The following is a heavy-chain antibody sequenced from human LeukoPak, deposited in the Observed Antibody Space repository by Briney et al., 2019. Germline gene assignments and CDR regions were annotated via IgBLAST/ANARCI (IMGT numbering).Heavy chain of an antibody. Sequence: PGGSLRLSCAASGFTFSSYSVNWVRQAPGKGLEWVSSISSSSYIYYADSVKGRFTISRDNAKNSLYLQMNSLRAEDTAVYYCARAAGYCSGGSCYLEGDDAFDIWGQGTMVTVSS. CDR3: ARAAGYCSGGSCYLEGDDAFDI. J-gene: IGHJ3*02. V-gene: IGHV3-21*01. CDR2: ISSSSYI. CDR1: GFTFSSYS. D-gene: IGHD2-15*01.